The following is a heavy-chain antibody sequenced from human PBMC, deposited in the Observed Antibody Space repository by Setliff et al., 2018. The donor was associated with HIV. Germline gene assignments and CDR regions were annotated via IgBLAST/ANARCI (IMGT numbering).Heavy chain of an antibody. D-gene: IGHD2-2*01. CDR1: GFTFTAYY. Sequence: ASVKVSCKTSGFTFTAYYMHWVRQAPGQGLEWMGGIIPISGTANYAQKFQGRVTITTDESTSTAYMELSGLRSEDTAVYYCARDFGGYCSSMSCPGLFDPWGQGTLVTVSS. V-gene: IGHV1-69*05. J-gene: IGHJ5*02. CDR3: ARDFGGYCSSMSCPGLFDP. CDR2: IIPISGTA.